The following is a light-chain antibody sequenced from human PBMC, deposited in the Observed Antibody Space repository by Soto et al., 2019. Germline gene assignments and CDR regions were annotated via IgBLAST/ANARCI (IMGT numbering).Light chain of an antibody. CDR3: SSYTTISTDV. V-gene: IGLV2-14*01. J-gene: IGLJ1*01. CDR2: DVR. CDR1: SRDVGGYNY. Sequence: QSVLTQPASVSGSPGQSITISCTGTSRDVGGYNYVSWYQQHPGKAPKLMIYDVRNRPSGVSNRFSGSKSVNTASLTISGRQAEDEADYYCSSYTTISTDVFGTGTKVTVL.